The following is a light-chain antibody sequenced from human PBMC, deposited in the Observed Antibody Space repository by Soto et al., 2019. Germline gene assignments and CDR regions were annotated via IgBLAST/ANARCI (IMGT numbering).Light chain of an antibody. CDR1: SSDIGAYNY. V-gene: IGLV2-14*03. CDR3: SSYTSAKTNV. J-gene: IGLJ1*01. Sequence: QSALTQPASMSGSPGQSITISCAGTSSDIGAYNYVSWYQQHPGEAPKLTIYNVNNRPSGVSSRFSGSKSGNTASLTISGLQSEDEADYYCSSYTSAKTNVFGTGTMLTVL. CDR2: NVN.